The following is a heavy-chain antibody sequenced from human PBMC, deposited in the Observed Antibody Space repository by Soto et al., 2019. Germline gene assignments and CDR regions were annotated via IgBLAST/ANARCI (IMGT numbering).Heavy chain of an antibody. J-gene: IGHJ6*02. CDR3: AKATLDDSSGYYPYYYYGMDV. D-gene: IGHD3-22*01. CDR2: ISYDGSNK. V-gene: IGHV3-30*18. CDR1: GFTFSSYG. Sequence: QVQLVESGVGVVQPGRSLRLSCAASGFTFSSYGMHWVRQAPGKGLEWVAVISYDGSNKYYADSVKGRFTISRDNSKNTLYLQMNSLRAEDTAVYYCAKATLDDSSGYYPYYYYGMDVWGQGTTVTVSS.